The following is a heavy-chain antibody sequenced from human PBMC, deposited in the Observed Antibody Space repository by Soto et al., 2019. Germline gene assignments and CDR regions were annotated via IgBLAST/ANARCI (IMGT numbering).Heavy chain of an antibody. V-gene: IGHV3-23*01. D-gene: IGHD1-26*01. CDR1: GFTFSSYA. Sequence: EVQLLESGGGLVQPGGSLRLSCAASGFTFSSYAMRWVRQAPVKGLEWVSAISGSGGSTYYADSVKGRFTIFRDNSKNTLYLQMNSLRAEDTAVYYCARRGSGSYYDYWGQGTLVTVSS. J-gene: IGHJ4*02. CDR3: ARRGSGSYYDY. CDR2: ISGSGGST.